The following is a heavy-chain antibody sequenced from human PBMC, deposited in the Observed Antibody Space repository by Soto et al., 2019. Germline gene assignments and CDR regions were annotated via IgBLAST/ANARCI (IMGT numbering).Heavy chain of an antibody. CDR3: AKDVDRLGELWGYFQN. J-gene: IGHJ1*01. CDR1: GFMFEDYA. Sequence: GGSLRLSCAVSGFMFEDYAMHCVRQAPGKGLEWDSGINWNGVNKGYADSVQGRFTISRDNAKKSLYLQMNYLRPEDTALYFCAKDVDRLGELWGYFQNWGQGTVVTVSS. D-gene: IGHD3-16*01. CDR2: INWNGVNK. V-gene: IGHV3-9*01.